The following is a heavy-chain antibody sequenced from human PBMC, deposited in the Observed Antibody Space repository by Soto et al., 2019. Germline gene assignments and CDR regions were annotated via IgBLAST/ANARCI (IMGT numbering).Heavy chain of an antibody. CDR2: ISYDGSNK. D-gene: IGHD4-17*01. V-gene: IGHV3-30-3*01. CDR3: ARDLQSPVTTVTTKGSFRYYYYGMDV. CDR1: GFTFSSYA. Sequence: GGSLRLSCAASGFTFSSYAMHWVRQAPGKGLEWVAVISYDGSNKYYADSVKGRFTISRDNSKNTLYLQMNSLRAEDTAVYYCARDLQSPVTTVTTKGSFRYYYYGMDVWGQGTTVTVSS. J-gene: IGHJ6*02.